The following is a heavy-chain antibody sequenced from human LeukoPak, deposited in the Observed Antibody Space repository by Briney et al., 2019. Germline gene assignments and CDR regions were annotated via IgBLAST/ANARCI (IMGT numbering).Heavy chain of an antibody. Sequence: GGSLRLSCAASGFTFDDYGMSWVRQAPGKGLEWVSGINWNGGSTGYADSVKGRFTISRDNAKNSLYLQMNSLRAEDTALYYCARAITMIVVPPCDALDTWGQGTMVTVSS. CDR3: ARAITMIVVPPCDALDT. D-gene: IGHD3-22*01. J-gene: IGHJ3*02. CDR1: GFTFDDYG. CDR2: INWNGGST. V-gene: IGHV3-20*04.